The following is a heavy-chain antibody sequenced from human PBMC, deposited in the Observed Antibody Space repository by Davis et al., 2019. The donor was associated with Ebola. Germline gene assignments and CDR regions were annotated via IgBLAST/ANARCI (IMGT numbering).Heavy chain of an antibody. J-gene: IGHJ6*02. D-gene: IGHD3-3*01. CDR1: GFTFSSYG. V-gene: IGHV3-33*01. Sequence: PGGSLRLSCAASGFTFSSYGMHWVRQAPGKGLEWVAVIWYDGSNKYYADSVKGRFTISRDNSKNTLYLQMNSLRAEDTAVYYCARDYDFWSGPYGMDVWGQGTTVTVSS. CDR2: IWYDGSNK. CDR3: ARDYDFWSGPYGMDV.